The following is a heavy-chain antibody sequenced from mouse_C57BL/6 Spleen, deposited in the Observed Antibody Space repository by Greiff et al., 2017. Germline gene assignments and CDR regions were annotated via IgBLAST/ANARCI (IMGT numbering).Heavy chain of an antibody. J-gene: IGHJ2*01. CDR3: TSILMSTTVYFDD. Sequence: EVKLVESGEGLVKPGGSLKLSCAASGFTFSSYAMSWVRQTPEKRLEWVAYISSGGDYIYYADTVKGRFTISRDNARNTLYLQMSSLKSEDTAMYYCTSILMSTTVYFDDWGHGTTLTVSS. CDR2: ISSGGDYI. V-gene: IGHV5-9-1*02. D-gene: IGHD2-4*01. CDR1: GFTFSSYA.